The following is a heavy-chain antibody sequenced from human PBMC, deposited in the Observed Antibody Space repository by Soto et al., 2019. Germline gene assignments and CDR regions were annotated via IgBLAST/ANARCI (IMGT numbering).Heavy chain of an antibody. CDR3: ARVGVYQGGVDP. CDR2: IYYTGTT. Sequence: QVQLQESGPGLVKPSQTLSLTCNVSGGSIRSGDFYWTWIRQPPGKGLEWIGYIYYTGTTYSIPAIRGRASMSVDTSKNQFSLNVTSVTAADTAVYYCARVGVYQGGVDPWGPATVVTVSS. V-gene: IGHV4-30-4*01. D-gene: IGHD1-26*01. J-gene: IGHJ5*02. CDR1: GGSIRSGDFY.